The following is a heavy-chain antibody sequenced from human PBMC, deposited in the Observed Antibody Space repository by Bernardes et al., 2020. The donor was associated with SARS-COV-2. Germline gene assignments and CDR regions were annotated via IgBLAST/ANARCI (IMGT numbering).Heavy chain of an antibody. Sequence: GGSLRLSCAASRFTLSGYSMNWVRQAPGKGLEWISYISSSSSTIYYADSVKGRFTISRDNAKNILFLQMHSLGVEDTAIYYCAKPAEDYDILTGYSYWGQGTLVTVSS. CDR3: AKPAEDYDILTGYSY. J-gene: IGHJ4*02. V-gene: IGHV3-48*01. CDR1: RFTLSGYS. D-gene: IGHD3-9*01. CDR2: ISSSSSTI.